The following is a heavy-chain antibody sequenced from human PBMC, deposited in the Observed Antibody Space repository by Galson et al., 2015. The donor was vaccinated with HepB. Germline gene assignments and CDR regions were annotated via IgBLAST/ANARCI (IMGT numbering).Heavy chain of an antibody. CDR1: GFTFSSYS. J-gene: IGHJ4*02. Sequence: SLRLSCAASGFTFSSYSMNWVRQAPGKGLEWVSSISSSSSYIYYADSVKGRFTISRDNAKNSLYLQMNSLRAEDTAVYYCARVKDLAVSWYPFDYWGQGTLVTVSS. V-gene: IGHV3-21*01. CDR3: ARVKDLAVSWYPFDY. CDR2: ISSSSSYI. D-gene: IGHD6-13*01.